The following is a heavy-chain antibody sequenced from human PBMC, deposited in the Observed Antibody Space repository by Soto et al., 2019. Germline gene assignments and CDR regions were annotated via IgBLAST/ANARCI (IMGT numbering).Heavy chain of an antibody. Sequence: QLQLQESGPGLVKPSETLSLTCTVSGGSISSSSYYWGWIRQPPGKGLEWIGSIYYSGSTYYNPSLKSRVTISVDTSKNQFSLKLSSVTAADTAVYYCVGMLRVYYYYGMDVWGQGTTVTVSS. D-gene: IGHD2-8*01. CDR2: IYYSGST. V-gene: IGHV4-39*01. CDR3: VGMLRVYYYYGMDV. CDR1: GGSISSSSYY. J-gene: IGHJ6*02.